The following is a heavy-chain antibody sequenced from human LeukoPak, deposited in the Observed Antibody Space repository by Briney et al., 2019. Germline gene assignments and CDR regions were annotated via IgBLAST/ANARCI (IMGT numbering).Heavy chain of an antibody. Sequence: SETLSLTCTVSGGSISSSSYYWGWIRQPPGKGLEWIGSIYYSGSTYYNPSLKSRVTISVDTSKNQFSLKLSSVTAADTAVYYCARDPELEPLYHAFDIWGQGTMVTVSS. CDR1: GGSISSSSYY. J-gene: IGHJ3*02. CDR2: IYYSGST. D-gene: IGHD1-1*01. V-gene: IGHV4-39*07. CDR3: ARDPELEPLYHAFDI.